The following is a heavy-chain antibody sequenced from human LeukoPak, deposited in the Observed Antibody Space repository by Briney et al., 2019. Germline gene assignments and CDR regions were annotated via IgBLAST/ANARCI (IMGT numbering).Heavy chain of an antibody. CDR3: AKERATTTTFDY. V-gene: IGHV3-23*01. Sequence: GGSLRLSCAASGFTFSSYAMSWVRQAPGKGLEWVSGISGSGGSTHYADSVKGRFTISRDNSKNTLYLQMDSLRTEDTAVCYCAKERATTTTFDYWGQGTLITVPS. D-gene: IGHD1-26*01. J-gene: IGHJ4*02. CDR2: ISGSGGST. CDR1: GFTFSSYA.